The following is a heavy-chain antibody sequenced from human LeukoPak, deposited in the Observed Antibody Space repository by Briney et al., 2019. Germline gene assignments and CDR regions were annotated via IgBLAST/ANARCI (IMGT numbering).Heavy chain of an antibody. CDR1: GYTFTNHS. Sequence: ASVKVSCKASGYTFTNHSINWVRQAPGQGLEYMGWIDTNTGNPTYAQGFTGRFVFSLDTSVSTAYLQISSLKAEDTAIYYCARAHPGYSYGPPFIDYWGQGTLVTVSS. CDR3: ARAHPGYSYGPPFIDY. J-gene: IGHJ4*02. CDR2: IDTNTGNP. D-gene: IGHD5-18*01. V-gene: IGHV7-4-1*02.